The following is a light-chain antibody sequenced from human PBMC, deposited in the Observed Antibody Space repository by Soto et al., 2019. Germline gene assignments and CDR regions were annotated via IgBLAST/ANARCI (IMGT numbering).Light chain of an antibody. CDR2: KAS. J-gene: IGKJ1*01. V-gene: IGKV1-5*03. CDR1: QSISSW. CDR3: QQYNIYSLT. Sequence: DIQMTQSPSTLSASVGDRVTITCRARQSISSWLAWYQQKPGKAPKLLIYKASYLESGVPSRFSGSGSGTEFTLTISSLQPDDFDAYYCQQYNIYSLTFGQGTKVELQ.